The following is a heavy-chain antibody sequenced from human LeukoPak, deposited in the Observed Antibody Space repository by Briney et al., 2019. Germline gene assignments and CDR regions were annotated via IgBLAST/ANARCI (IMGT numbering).Heavy chain of an antibody. CDR1: GFTFSSYS. D-gene: IGHD3-22*01. V-gene: IGHV3-21*04. J-gene: IGHJ6*02. CDR2: ISGSSSYI. Sequence: PGGSLRLSCAGSGFTFSSYSMNWVRQAPGKGLEWVSSISGSSSYIYYADSVKGRFTISRDNAKNSLYLQMNSLRAEDTAVYYCAKDNPPGYYYDSSGYYYYGMNVWGQGTTVTVSS. CDR3: AKDNPPGYYYDSSGYYYYGMNV.